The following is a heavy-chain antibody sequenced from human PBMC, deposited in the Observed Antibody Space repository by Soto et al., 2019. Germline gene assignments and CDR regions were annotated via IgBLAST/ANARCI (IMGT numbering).Heavy chain of an antibody. V-gene: IGHV1-18*04. CDR1: GYTFTSYG. CDR3: ARDPYYYDSSGYQAHDAFDI. D-gene: IGHD3-22*01. Sequence: ASVKVSCKASGYTFTSYGISWVRQAPGQGLEWMGWISAYNGNTNYAQKLQGRVTMTTDTSTSTAYMELRSLRSDDTAVYYCARDPYYYDSSGYQAHDAFDIWGQGTMVTVSS. J-gene: IGHJ3*02. CDR2: ISAYNGNT.